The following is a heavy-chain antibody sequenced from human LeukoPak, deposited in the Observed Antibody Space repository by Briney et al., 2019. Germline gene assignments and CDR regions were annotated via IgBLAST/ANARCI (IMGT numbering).Heavy chain of an antibody. D-gene: IGHD3-10*01. CDR1: GYSFTSYW. V-gene: IGHV5-10-1*01. J-gene: IGHJ4*02. CDR2: IDPSDSYT. Sequence: GESLKISCKGSGYSFTSYWISWVRQMPGKGLEWMGRIDPSDSYTNYSPSFQGHVTISADKSISTAYLQWSSLKASDTAMYYCARHGRVTMATDYWGQGTLVTVSS. CDR3: ARHGRVTMATDY.